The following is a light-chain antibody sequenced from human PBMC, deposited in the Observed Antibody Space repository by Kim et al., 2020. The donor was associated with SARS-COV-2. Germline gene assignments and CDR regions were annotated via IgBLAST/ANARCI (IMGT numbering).Light chain of an antibody. V-gene: IGKV2-28*01. CDR3: MQTKQPPRT. CDR1: QSLLLGNGDIY. Sequence: PASSSCRSSQSLLLGNGDIYLDWYLQKPGQSPQLLIYLGSNRASGVPDRFSGSGSGTDFTLKISRVEAEDVGVYYCMQTKQPPRTFGQGTRLEIK. J-gene: IGKJ5*01. CDR2: LGS.